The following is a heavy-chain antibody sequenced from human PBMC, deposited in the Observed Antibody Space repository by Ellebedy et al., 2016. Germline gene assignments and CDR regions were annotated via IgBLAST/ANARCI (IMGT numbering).Heavy chain of an antibody. CDR1: GFTFSSYG. CDR2: IWYDGSNK. CDR3: ARPLSIAARPDAFDI. V-gene: IGHV3-33*01. J-gene: IGHJ3*02. D-gene: IGHD6-6*01. Sequence: GESLKISCAASGFTFSSYGMHWVRQAPGKGLEWVAVIWYDGSNKYYADSVKGRFTISRDNSKNTLYLQMNSLRAEDTAVYYCARPLSIAARPDAFDIWGQGTMVTVSS.